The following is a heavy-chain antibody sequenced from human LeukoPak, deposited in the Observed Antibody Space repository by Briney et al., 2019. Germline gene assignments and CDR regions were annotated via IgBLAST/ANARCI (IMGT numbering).Heavy chain of an antibody. V-gene: IGHV4-31*11. J-gene: IGHJ4*02. CDR2: ISYSGST. Sequence: PSETLSLTCAVYGGSFSGYYWSWIRQHPGKGLEWIGYISYSGSTYYNPSLKSRLTISVDTSTNQFSLNLSSVTAADTAVYYCARRGSGFSPGFDYWGRGTLVTVSS. D-gene: IGHD3-22*01. CDR3: ARRGSGFSPGFDY. CDR1: GGSFSGYY.